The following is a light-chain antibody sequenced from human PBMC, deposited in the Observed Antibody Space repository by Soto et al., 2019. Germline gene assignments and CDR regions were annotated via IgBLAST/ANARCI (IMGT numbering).Light chain of an antibody. Sequence: DIQVTQAPSTLSASVGDTVTITCRASQSISDWLAWYQQKPGKAPKLLIYAASSLQSGVPSRFSGSGSGTDFTLTISSLQPDDFATYYCQQYNSYSWTFGQGTKVDIK. CDR1: QSISDW. CDR3: QQYNSYSWT. J-gene: IGKJ1*01. CDR2: AAS. V-gene: IGKV1-5*01.